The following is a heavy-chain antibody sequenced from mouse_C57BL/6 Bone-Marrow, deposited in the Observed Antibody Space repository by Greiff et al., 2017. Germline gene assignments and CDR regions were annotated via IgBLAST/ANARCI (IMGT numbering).Heavy chain of an antibody. Sequence: VQLKESGPGLVKPSQSLSLTCSVSGYSITSGYIWYWIRQFPGNLLVWWGFISYDGSNNYNPSLKNRISITRDTSKNQFFLKLNSVTTEDTAACYCAKAVGYAMDYWGQGTSVTVSS. CDR2: ISYDGSN. D-gene: IGHD1-1*01. CDR1: GYSITSGYI. V-gene: IGHV3-6*01. J-gene: IGHJ4*01. CDR3: AKAVGYAMDY.